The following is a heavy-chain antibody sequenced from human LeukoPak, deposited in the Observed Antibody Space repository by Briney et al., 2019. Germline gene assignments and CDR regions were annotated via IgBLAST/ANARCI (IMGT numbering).Heavy chain of an antibody. CDR2: IDPSDSYT. V-gene: IGHV5-10-1*04. Sequence: GESLQISCQGSAYTFADYWITWVRQMPGKGLEWMGRIDPSDSYTDYSPSLQGQVTISADKSISTAYLQWSSLKASDTAMYYCARRWPNCSGGSCYGDNWFDPWGQGTLVTVSS. J-gene: IGHJ5*02. CDR1: AYTFADYW. D-gene: IGHD2-15*01. CDR3: ARRWPNCSGGSCYGDNWFDP.